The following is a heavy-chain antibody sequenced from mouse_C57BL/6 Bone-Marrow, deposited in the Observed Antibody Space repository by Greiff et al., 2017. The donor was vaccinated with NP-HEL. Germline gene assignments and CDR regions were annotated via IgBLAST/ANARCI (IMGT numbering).Heavy chain of an antibody. Sequence: EVQGVESGGGLVKPGGSLKLSCAASGFTFSSYAMSWVRQTPEKRLEWVATISDGGSYTYYPDNVKGRFTISRDNAKNNLYLQMSHLKSEDTAMYYCARDPDYYGSSYPFAYWGQGTLVTVSA. CDR2: ISDGGSYT. CDR1: GFTFSSYA. CDR3: ARDPDYYGSSYPFAY. D-gene: IGHD1-1*01. J-gene: IGHJ3*01. V-gene: IGHV5-4*01.